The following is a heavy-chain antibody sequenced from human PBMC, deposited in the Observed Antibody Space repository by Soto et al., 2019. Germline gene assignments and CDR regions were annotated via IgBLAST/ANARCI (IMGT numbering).Heavy chain of an antibody. V-gene: IGHV3-30*03. D-gene: IGHD4-4*01. Sequence: GGSLRLSCAASGFTFSSCGMHWVRQAPGKGLEWVAVISYDGNKKYYADSVKGRFTISRDNSTSTAYMELSSLRSEDTAVYYCARDPNSNYVWSANSDYYYYGMDVWGQGTTVTVSS. J-gene: IGHJ6*02. CDR3: ARDPNSNYVWSANSDYYYYGMDV. CDR1: GFTFSSCG. CDR2: ISYDGNKK.